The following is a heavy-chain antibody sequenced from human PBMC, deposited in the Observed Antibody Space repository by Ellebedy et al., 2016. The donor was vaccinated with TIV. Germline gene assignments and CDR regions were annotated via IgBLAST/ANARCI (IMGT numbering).Heavy chain of an antibody. CDR3: ARGSYGDYDY. CDR1: GFTFSSYA. J-gene: IGHJ4*02. V-gene: IGHV3-23*01. D-gene: IGHD4-17*01. Sequence: GESLKISCAASGFTFSSYALRWVRPAPGKGLEWVSGIRSDGSATYYTDSVKGRFTISRDNSKNTLYLQMSSLRAEDTAVYYCARGSYGDYDYWGQGTVVTVSS. CDR2: IRSDGSAT.